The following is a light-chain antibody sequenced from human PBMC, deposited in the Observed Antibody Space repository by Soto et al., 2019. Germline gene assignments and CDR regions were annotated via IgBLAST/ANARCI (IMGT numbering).Light chain of an antibody. CDR2: DAS. V-gene: IGKV1-5*01. Sequence: DIQMTQSPSTLSASVGDRVTITCRASQSISSWLAWYQRKPGKAPKLLIYDASSLESGVPSRFSGSGSGTEFTLTISSLQPEYFATYYCQQYNSYSRTFGQGTKVDIK. J-gene: IGKJ1*01. CDR3: QQYNSYSRT. CDR1: QSISSW.